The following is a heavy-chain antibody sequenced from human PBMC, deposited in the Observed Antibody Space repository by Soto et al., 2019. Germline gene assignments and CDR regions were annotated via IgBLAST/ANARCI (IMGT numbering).Heavy chain of an antibody. D-gene: IGHD3-22*01. Sequence: GASVKVSCKASGYTFTGYYMHWVRQAPGQGLEWMGWINPNSGGTNYAQKFQGRVTMTRDTSISTAYMELSRLRSDDTAVYYCARSEQATYYYDSSGYYSRFDYWGQGTLVTVSS. V-gene: IGHV1-2*02. CDR2: INPNSGGT. CDR1: GYTFTGYY. J-gene: IGHJ4*02. CDR3: ARSEQATYYYDSSGYYSRFDY.